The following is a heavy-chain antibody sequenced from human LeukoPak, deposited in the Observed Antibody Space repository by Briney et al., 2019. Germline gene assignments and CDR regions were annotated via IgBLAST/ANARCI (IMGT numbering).Heavy chain of an antibody. CDR1: GGSISSGDYY. CDR2: IFYSGTT. CDR3: ARDSVAAIGAGYYYYGMDV. Sequence: PSETLSLTCTVSGGSISSGDYYWSWIRQPPGKGLEWIGYIFYSGTTHYNPSLKSRVTISVDTSKNQFSLKLTSVTAADTAVYYCARDSVAAIGAGYYYYGMDVWGQGTTVTVSS. V-gene: IGHV4-30-4*01. D-gene: IGHD6-6*01. J-gene: IGHJ6*02.